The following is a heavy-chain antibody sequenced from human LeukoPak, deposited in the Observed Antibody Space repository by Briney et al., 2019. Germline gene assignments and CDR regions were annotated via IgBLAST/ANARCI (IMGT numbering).Heavy chain of an antibody. CDR1: GYSISSGYY. CDR2: IYYSGST. Sequence: SETLSLTCTVSGYSISSGYYWSWIRQPPGKGLEWIGYIYYSGSTNYNPSLKSRVTISVDTSKNQFSLKLSSVTAADTAVYYCARDQHIWGQGTMVTVSS. J-gene: IGHJ3*02. V-gene: IGHV4-61*01. CDR3: ARDQHI.